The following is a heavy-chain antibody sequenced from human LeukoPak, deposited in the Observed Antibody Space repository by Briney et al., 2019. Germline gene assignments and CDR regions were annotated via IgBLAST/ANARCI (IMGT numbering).Heavy chain of an antibody. V-gene: IGHV4-31*03. CDR2: IYYSGST. Sequence: PSETLSLTCTVSGGSISSGGYYWSWIRQHPGKGLEWIGYIYYSGSTYYNPSLKSRVTISVDTSKNQFSLKLSSVTAADTAVYYCARGGDGILGYCSSTSCSLDYWGQGTLVTVSS. D-gene: IGHD2-2*01. J-gene: IGHJ4*02. CDR3: ARGGDGILGYCSSTSCSLDY. CDR1: GGSISSGGYY.